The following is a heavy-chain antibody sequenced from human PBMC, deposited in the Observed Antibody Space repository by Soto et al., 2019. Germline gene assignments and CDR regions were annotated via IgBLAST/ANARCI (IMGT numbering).Heavy chain of an antibody. CDR1: SVIGSDYS. J-gene: IGHJ4*02. Sequence: PRGSLRVGGADPSVIGSDYSMNWVRQFPGKGLEWIAYIDGGSSAIHYTDSVKGRFTISRDNARNSLYLQMNSLRDEDTAVYYCTREGSWGRATQVTVSS. CDR3: TREGS. V-gene: IGHV3-48*02. CDR2: IDGGSSAI.